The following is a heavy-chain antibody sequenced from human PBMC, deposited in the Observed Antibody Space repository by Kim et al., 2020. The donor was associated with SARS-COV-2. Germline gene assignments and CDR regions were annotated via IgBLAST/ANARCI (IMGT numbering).Heavy chain of an antibody. J-gene: IGHJ3*02. CDR2: ISSSSSYI. D-gene: IGHD1-26*01. CDR1: GFTFSSYS. Sequence: GGSLRLSCAASGFTFSSYSMNWVRQAPGKGLEWVSSISSSSSYIYYADSVKGRFTISRDNAKNSLYLQMNSLRAEDTAVYYCARAIYRVGAIAFDIWGQGTMVTVSS. V-gene: IGHV3-21*01. CDR3: ARAIYRVGAIAFDI.